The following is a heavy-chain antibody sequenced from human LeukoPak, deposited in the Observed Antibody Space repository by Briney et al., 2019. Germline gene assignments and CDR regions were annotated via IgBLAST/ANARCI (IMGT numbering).Heavy chain of an antibody. CDR3: ARDPSSDRFQFFDF. V-gene: IGHV3-21*01. CDR1: GFTFSSYG. Sequence: GESLRLSCTASGFTFSSYGMNWVRQAPGKGLEWVSSISRSSSHIYYADSVKRRFTISRDNAENSLFLQMDSLTAEDTAVYYCARDPSSDRFQFFDFWGQGVLVTVSS. J-gene: IGHJ4*02. D-gene: IGHD6-19*01. CDR2: ISRSSSHI.